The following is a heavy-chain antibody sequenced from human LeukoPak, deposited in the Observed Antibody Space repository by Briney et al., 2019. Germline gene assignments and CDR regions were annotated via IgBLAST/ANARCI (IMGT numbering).Heavy chain of an antibody. CDR3: AADTSGYRIFNY. CDR2: IDYSGST. D-gene: IGHD3-22*01. J-gene: IGHJ4*02. Sequence: IPSETLSLTCTVSGGSISRGGYCWSWIRQHPGKGLEWIGYIDYSGSTFYNPSLKSRLTMSIDTSKNQFSLKLSSVTAADTAVYYCAADTSGYRIFNYWGQGTLVTVSS. CDR1: GGSISRGGYC. V-gene: IGHV4-31*03.